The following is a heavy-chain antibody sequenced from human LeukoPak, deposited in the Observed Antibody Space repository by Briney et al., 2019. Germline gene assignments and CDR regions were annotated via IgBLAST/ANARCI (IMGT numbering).Heavy chain of an antibody. D-gene: IGHD6-6*01. CDR2: INPSGGST. V-gene: IGHV1-46*01. CDR3: ARETPDSSSYHNFDY. CDR1: GYTFTSFH. Sequence: ASVKVSCKTSGYTFTSFHMHWVRQAPGQGLEWMGIINPSGGSTSYAQKFQGRVTMTRDTSTSTVYMELSSLRSEDTAVYYCARETPDSSSYHNFDYWGQGTLVTVSS. J-gene: IGHJ4*02.